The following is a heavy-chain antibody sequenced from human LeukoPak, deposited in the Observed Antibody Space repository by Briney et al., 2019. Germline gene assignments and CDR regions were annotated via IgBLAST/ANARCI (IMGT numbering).Heavy chain of an antibody. Sequence: ASVYVSCKVSGYTLTELSMHWVRQAPGKGLEWMGGFDPEDGETIYAQKFQGRVTMTEDTSTDTAYMELRNLRSEDTAIYYCATRVATYAFDIWGQGTMVTVSS. CDR1: GYTLTELS. D-gene: IGHD5-12*01. J-gene: IGHJ3*02. CDR3: ATRVATYAFDI. CDR2: FDPEDGET. V-gene: IGHV1-24*01.